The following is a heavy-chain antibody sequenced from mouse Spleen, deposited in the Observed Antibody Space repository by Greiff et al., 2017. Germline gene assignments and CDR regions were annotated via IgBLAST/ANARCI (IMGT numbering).Heavy chain of an antibody. J-gene: IGHJ3*01. CDR1: GFTFSDYY. Sequence: EVQLVESGGGLVQPGGSLKLSCATSGFTFSDYYMYWVRQTPEKGLEWVAYISNGGGSTYYTDTVKGRFTFTRDKAKKTLYLQMSRLESEDTAMYYCCSHPLPYGYDEAWFAYWGPGTLVTGSA. D-gene: IGHD2-2*01. CDR2: ISNGGGST. V-gene: IGHV5-12*02. CDR3: CSHPLPYGYDEAWFAY.